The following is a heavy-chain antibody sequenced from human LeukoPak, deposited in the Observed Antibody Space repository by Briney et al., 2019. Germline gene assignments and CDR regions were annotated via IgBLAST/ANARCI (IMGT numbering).Heavy chain of an antibody. CDR1: GYTFTSYD. D-gene: IGHD3-10*01. J-gene: IGHJ5*02. V-gene: IGHV1-8*01. Sequence: ASVKVSCKSSGYTFTSYDINWVRQATGQGLEWMGWMNPNSGNTGYAQKFQGRVTMTRNTSISTAYMELSSLRSEDTAVYYCARGGDYYGSGSSSNWFDPWGQGTLVTVSS. CDR2: MNPNSGNT. CDR3: ARGGDYYGSGSSSNWFDP.